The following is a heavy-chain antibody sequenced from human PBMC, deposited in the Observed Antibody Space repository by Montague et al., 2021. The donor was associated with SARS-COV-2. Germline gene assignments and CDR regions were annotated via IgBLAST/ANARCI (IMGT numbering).Heavy chain of an antibody. V-gene: IGHV4-31*03. D-gene: IGHD3-9*01. Sequence: TLSLSCTVSGGSISSGGYYWSWIRQHPGKGLEWIGYIYYSGSTYYKPSVKSRVTISVDTSKNQFSLKLSSVTAADTAVYYCARTYYDILTGYYNFDYWGQGTLVTVSS. CDR2: IYYSGST. CDR1: GGSISSGGYY. J-gene: IGHJ4*02. CDR3: ARTYYDILTGYYNFDY.